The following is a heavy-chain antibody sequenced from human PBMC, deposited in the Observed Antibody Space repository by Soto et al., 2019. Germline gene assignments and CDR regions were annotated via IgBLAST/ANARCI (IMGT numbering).Heavy chain of an antibody. CDR3: ARDSPEVTTPELGYPNRDGYYYYYYMDV. D-gene: IGHD4-17*01. J-gene: IGHJ6*03. CDR1: GFTFSSYA. CDR2: ISSNGGST. V-gene: IGHV3-64*01. Sequence: GGSLRLSCAASGFTFSSYAMHWVRQAPGKGLEYVSAISSNGGSTYYANSVKGRFTISRDNSKNTLYLQMGSLRAEDMAVYYCARDSPEVTTPELGYPNRDGYYYYYYMDVWGKGTTVTVSS.